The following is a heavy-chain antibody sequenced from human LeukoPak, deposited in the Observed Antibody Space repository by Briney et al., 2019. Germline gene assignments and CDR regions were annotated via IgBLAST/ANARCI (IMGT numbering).Heavy chain of an antibody. Sequence: ASVKVSCKASGYTFTGYYMHWVRQAPGQGLEWMGWINPNSGGTNYAQKFQGRVTMTRDTSISTAYMELSRLRSDDTAVYYCARGIVATIGGYYYYMDVWGKGTTVTISS. CDR1: GYTFTGYY. D-gene: IGHD5-12*01. CDR2: INPNSGGT. J-gene: IGHJ6*03. CDR3: ARGIVATIGGYYYYMDV. V-gene: IGHV1-2*02.